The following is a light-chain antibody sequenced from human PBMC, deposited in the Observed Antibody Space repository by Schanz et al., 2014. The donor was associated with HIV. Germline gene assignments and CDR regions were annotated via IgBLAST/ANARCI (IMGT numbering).Light chain of an antibody. J-gene: IGKJ4*01. V-gene: IGKV3-11*01. CDR1: QSLSSY. CDR3: QQRRNWLT. CDR2: DAS. Sequence: EIVLTQSPATLSVSPGETATLSCRASQSLSSYLAWYQQTPGQPPRLLIWDASNRATGVPARFGGSGYGTDFTLTISSLEPEDFAVYYCQQRRNWLTFGGGTKVEIK.